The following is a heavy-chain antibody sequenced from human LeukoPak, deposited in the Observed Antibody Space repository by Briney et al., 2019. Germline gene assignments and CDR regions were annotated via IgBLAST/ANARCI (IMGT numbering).Heavy chain of an antibody. CDR2: ISYDGSNK. V-gene: IGHV3-30*03. CDR3: ARAWSNTYYDFWSGYYTGYYYYYGMDV. J-gene: IGHJ6*02. Sequence: PGGSLRLSCAASGFTFSSYGMHWVRQAPGKGLKWVAVISYDGSNKYYAYSVKGRFTISRDNSKNTLYLQMNSLRAEDTAVYYCARAWSNTYYDFWSGYYTGYYYYYGMDVWGQGTTVTVSS. D-gene: IGHD3-3*01. CDR1: GFTFSSYG.